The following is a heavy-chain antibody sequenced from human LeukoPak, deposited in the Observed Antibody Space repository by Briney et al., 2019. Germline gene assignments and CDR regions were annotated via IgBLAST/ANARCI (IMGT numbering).Heavy chain of an antibody. Sequence: GGSLRLSCAASGFTFSSYWMSWVRQAPGKGLEWVANIKQDGSEKYYVDSVKGRFTISRDNAKNSLYLQMNSLRAEDTAVYYCARDSKVEGRAFDIWGQGTMVTVSS. CDR1: GFTFSSYW. V-gene: IGHV3-7*01. CDR2: IKQDGSEK. CDR3: ARDSKVEGRAFDI. D-gene: IGHD1-1*01. J-gene: IGHJ3*02.